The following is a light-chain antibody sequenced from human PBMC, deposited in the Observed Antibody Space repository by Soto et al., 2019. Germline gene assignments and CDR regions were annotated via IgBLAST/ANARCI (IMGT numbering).Light chain of an antibody. Sequence: EIVMTPSPATLSVSPVEGATVSCRASQSVSSHLAWYQQKPGQAPRLLVYGASSRATGIPDRFSGSGSGTDFTLTISSLQPEDVAAYYCQKYNSAPLTFGGGTKVDIK. CDR3: QKYNSAPLT. CDR1: QSVSSH. J-gene: IGKJ4*01. CDR2: GAS. V-gene: IGKV3D-15*01.